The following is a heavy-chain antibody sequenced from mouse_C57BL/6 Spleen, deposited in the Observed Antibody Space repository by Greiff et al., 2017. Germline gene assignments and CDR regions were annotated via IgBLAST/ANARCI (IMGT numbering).Heavy chain of an antibody. V-gene: IGHV1-22*01. CDR2: INPNNGGT. Sequence: VQLQQSGPELVKPGASVKMSCKASGYTFTDYNMHWVKQSHGKSLEWIGYINPNNGGTSYNQKFKGKDTLTVNKSSSTAYMELRSLTSEDSAVYYCAGSGSHYYGSFDYWGQGTTLTVSS. J-gene: IGHJ2*01. D-gene: IGHD1-1*01. CDR1: GYTFTDYN. CDR3: AGSGSHYYGSFDY.